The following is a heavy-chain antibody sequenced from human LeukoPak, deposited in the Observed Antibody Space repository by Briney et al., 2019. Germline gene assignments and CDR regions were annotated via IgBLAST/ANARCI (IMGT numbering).Heavy chain of an antibody. J-gene: IGHJ5*01. CDR1: AGSFISSSHH. Sequence: PSETLSLTCTVSAGSFISSSHHWGWIRQSPGKGLEWIGTVYYGRTTYYNPSLDGRVTISLDTSANHFSLQLNSVTAADTAVYYCVRHDGRGGATMGAFDSWGQGSLVTVSS. CDR2: VYYGRTT. V-gene: IGHV4-39*01. D-gene: IGHD5-12*01. CDR3: VRHDGRGGATMGAFDS.